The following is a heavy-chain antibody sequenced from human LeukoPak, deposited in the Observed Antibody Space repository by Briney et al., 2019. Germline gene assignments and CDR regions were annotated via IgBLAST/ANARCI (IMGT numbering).Heavy chain of an antibody. CDR2: IYSGGST. J-gene: IGHJ6*02. V-gene: IGHV3-66*01. CDR3: ARELRRSTLKDGMDV. Sequence: GGSLRLSCAASGFTVSSNYMSWVRQAPGKGLKWVSVIYSGGSTYYADSVKGRFTISRDNSKNTLYLQMNSLRAEDTAVYYCARELRRSTLKDGMDVWGQGTTVTVSS. D-gene: IGHD2-2*01. CDR1: GFTVSSNY.